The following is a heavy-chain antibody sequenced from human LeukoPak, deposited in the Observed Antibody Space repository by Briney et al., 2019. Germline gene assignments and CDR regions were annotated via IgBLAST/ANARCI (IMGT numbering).Heavy chain of an antibody. J-gene: IGHJ4*02. D-gene: IGHD3-10*01. CDR2: IYPADSDT. CDR1: GYSFISYW. Sequence: GESLKISCKTSGYSFISYWIGWVRPVPGKGLEWMGIIYPADSDTRYSPSFQGQVTISADKSISTAYLQWSSLKASDTAMYYCARSSSYGSGSYYSYWGQGTLVTVSS. CDR3: ARSSSYGSGSYYSY. V-gene: IGHV5-51*01.